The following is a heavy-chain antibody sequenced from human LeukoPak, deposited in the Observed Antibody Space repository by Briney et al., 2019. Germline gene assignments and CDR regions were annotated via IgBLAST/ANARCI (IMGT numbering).Heavy chain of an antibody. CDR2: INPSGGST. V-gene: IGHV1-46*01. CDR1: GYTFTSYY. Sequence: GASVKVSCKASGYTFTSYYMHWVRQAPGQGLEWMGIINPSGGSTSYAQKFQGRVTMTRDTSTSTVYMELSSLRSEDTAVYYCARDLSGYGGNSGAFDIWGQGTMVTVSS. CDR3: ARDLSGYGGNSGAFDI. J-gene: IGHJ3*02. D-gene: IGHD4-23*01.